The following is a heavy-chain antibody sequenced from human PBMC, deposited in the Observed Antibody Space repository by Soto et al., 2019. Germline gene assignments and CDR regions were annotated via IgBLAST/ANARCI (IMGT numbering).Heavy chain of an antibody. CDR3: SRRRSNCGCGSCYFNVVY. Sequence: PSETLSLTCTVSGGSVSSGDYCWNWIRQPPGKGLEWIAYICNSGSTFYNPSLKSRLTVSLDTSKNQFSLKLSSVSAADTAVYYFSRRRSNCGCGSCYFNVVYWGQGTLVTDSS. D-gene: IGHD2-15*01. J-gene: IGHJ4*02. V-gene: IGHV4-30-4*01. CDR2: ICNSGST. CDR1: GGSVSSGDYC.